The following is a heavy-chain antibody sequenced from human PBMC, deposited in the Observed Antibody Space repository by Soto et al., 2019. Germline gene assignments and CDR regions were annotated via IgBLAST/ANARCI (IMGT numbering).Heavy chain of an antibody. CDR1: GGSISSSRYS. D-gene: IGHD3-22*01. V-gene: IGHV4-39*01. J-gene: IGHJ5*02. CDR2: IYYSGST. CDR3: ARLSGYGTNWFDP. Sequence: WETLSLTCTVSGGSISSSRYSWGWIRQPPGKGLEGIGRIYYSGSTYCNASLKSRVPMSIDTSKNQFSLKLSSVTAADTAVYYCARLSGYGTNWFDPWGQGTLVTVSS.